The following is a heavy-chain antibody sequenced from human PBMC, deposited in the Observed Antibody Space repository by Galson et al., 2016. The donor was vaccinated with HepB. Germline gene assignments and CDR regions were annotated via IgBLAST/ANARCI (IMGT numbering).Heavy chain of an antibody. Sequence: SLRLSCAVSGFTFTTYSMSWVRQVPGKGLEWVSSISSRSSYIYYADSVKGRFTISRNNARNSLYLEINSLRAEDTALYYCARLGAGATPTNFERNYYYGMDFWGQGTTVTVSS. J-gene: IGHJ6*02. V-gene: IGHV3-21*06. CDR1: GFTFTTYS. CDR3: ARLGAGATPTNFERNYYYGMDF. CDR2: ISSRSSYI. D-gene: IGHD3-9*01.